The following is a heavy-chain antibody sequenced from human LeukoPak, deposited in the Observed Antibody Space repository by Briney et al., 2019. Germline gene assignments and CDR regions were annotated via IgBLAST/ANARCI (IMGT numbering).Heavy chain of an antibody. CDR1: GGSISSYY. J-gene: IGHJ4*02. D-gene: IGHD4-23*01. CDR3: ARSGNSVDFDY. V-gene: IGHV4-59*01. CDR2: IYYSGST. Sequence: SETLSLTCTVSGGSISSYYWSWIRQPPGKGLEWIGYIYYSGSTNYNPSLKSRVTISVDTSKNQFSLKLSSVTAADTAVYYCARSGNSVDFDYWGQGTLVTVSS.